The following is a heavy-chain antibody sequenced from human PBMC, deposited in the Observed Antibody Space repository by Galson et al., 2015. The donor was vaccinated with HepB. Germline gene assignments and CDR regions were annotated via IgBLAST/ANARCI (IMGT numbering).Heavy chain of an antibody. CDR1: GFTFSSYW. D-gene: IGHD3-9*01. V-gene: IGHV3-74*01. Sequence: SLRLSCAASGFTFSSYWMHWVRQAPGKGLVWVSRINSDGSSTSYADSVKGRFTISRDNAKNTLYLQMNSLRAEDTAVYYCASGPYYDILTGYYYYGMDVWGQGTTVTVSS. CDR2: INSDGSST. CDR3: ASGPYYDILTGYYYYGMDV. J-gene: IGHJ6*02.